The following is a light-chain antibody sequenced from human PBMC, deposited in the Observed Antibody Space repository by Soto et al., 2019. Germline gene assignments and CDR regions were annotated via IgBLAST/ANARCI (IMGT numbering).Light chain of an antibody. CDR3: SSYTSSSTWV. Sequence: QSVLTQPASVSGSPGQSITISCTGTSSDVGGYNYVSWYQQHPGKAPKVMIYEVSNRPSGVSNRFSGSKSGNTASLTIFGLQAEDEADYYCSSYTSSSTWVFGGGTKLTVL. V-gene: IGLV2-14*01. CDR2: EVS. J-gene: IGLJ3*02. CDR1: SSDVGGYNY.